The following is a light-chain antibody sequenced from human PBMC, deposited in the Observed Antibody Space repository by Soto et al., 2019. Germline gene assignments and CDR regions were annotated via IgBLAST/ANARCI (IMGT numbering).Light chain of an antibody. CDR3: QQRDIWPWT. CDR2: DAS. CDR1: QSVSRSY. Sequence: EILLTQSPGTLSLSPGERATLSCRASQSVSRSYLAWYQQKPGQAPRLLIYDASTRATGIPARFSGSGSGTDFTLTISSLEPEDFAVYYCQQRDIWPWTFGQGTKVDIK. V-gene: IGKV3D-20*02. J-gene: IGKJ1*01.